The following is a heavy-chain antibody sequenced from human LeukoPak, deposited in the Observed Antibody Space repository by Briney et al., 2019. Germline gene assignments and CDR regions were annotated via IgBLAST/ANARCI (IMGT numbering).Heavy chain of an antibody. Sequence: GGSLRLSCAASGFTFDDYAMHWVRQAPGKGLEWVSGISWNSSSIGYADSVKGRFTISRDNAKNSLYLQMNSLRAEDTALYYCAKDTEQQLSAFDIWGQGTMVTVSS. CDR3: AKDTEQQLSAFDI. CDR1: GFTFDDYA. D-gene: IGHD6-13*01. J-gene: IGHJ3*02. V-gene: IGHV3-9*01. CDR2: ISWNSSSI.